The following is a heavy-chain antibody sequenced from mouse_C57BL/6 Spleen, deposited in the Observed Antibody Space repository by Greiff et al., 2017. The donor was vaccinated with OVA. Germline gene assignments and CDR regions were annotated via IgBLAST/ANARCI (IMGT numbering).Heavy chain of an antibody. V-gene: IGHV1-62-2*01. J-gene: IGHJ4*01. Sequence: VQLQQSGAELVKPGASVKLSCKASGYTFTEYTIHWVKQRSGQGLEWIGWFYPGSGSIKYNEKFKDKATLTADKSSSTVYMELSRLTSEDSAVYFCARHEDSLLLLADYYAMDYWGQGTSVTVSS. CDR1: GYTFTEYT. D-gene: IGHD1-1*01. CDR3: ARHEDSLLLLADYYAMDY. CDR2: FYPGSGSI.